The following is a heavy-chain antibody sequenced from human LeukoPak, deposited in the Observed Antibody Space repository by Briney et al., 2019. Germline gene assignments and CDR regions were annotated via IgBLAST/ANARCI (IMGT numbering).Heavy chain of an antibody. J-gene: IGHJ4*02. V-gene: IGHV4-59*12. CDR2: FYYTWST. Sequence: PAETLSLTCSVSGVSIDSYHGSWIRHPPGRGREWIGDFYYTWSTNYSRSFEGRVTLSEGTVKNQISLRVTSVPAAATAVYYCAGRTAATTRPFDYWGQGTLVAVSS. CDR3: AGRTAATTRPFDY. D-gene: IGHD2-21*02. CDR1: GVSIDSYH.